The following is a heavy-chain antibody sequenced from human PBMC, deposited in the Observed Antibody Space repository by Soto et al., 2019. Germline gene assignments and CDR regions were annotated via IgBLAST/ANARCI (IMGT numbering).Heavy chain of an antibody. J-gene: IGHJ4*02. Sequence: QVQLQESGPGLVKPSQTLSLTCTVSGGSISSGGYYWGWIRQHPGKGLEWIGYIYYSWSTYNNPSLEGRVTISVDTSKNQSSMKLSPVTAADTAVYYCARGVTMVRGVIHTPYFDYWGQGTLVTVSS. V-gene: IGHV4-31*03. CDR2: IYYSWST. D-gene: IGHD3-10*01. CDR3: ARGVTMVRGVIHTPYFDY. CDR1: GGSISSGGYY.